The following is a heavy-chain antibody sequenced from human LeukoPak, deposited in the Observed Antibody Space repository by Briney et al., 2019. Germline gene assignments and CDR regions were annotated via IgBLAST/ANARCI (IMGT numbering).Heavy chain of an antibody. CDR2: ITSNSATI. CDR3: ARSVGGHFDY. V-gene: IGHV3-48*02. D-gene: IGHD3-16*01. Sequence: QPGGSLRLSCAASGFTFSVYSMNWVRQPPGMGLEWVSYITSNSATIQYADSVKGRFTISRDNAKNLLSLQMNSLRDEDTAVYYCARSVGGHFDYWGQGMLVTVSS. J-gene: IGHJ4*02. CDR1: GFTFSVYS.